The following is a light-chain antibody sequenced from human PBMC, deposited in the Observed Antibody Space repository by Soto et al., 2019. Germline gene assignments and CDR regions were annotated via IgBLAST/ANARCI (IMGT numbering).Light chain of an antibody. CDR1: ESVGRNY. Sequence: IVLTQSPGTLSMSPGERATLSCRASESVGRNYLAWHQKKPGQPPRLLVSDASSRATGIPDRFSGSGSDTDFTLTIRRLEPEDFAVYFCHQYASPPLAFGGGTKVEI. CDR2: DAS. CDR3: HQYASPPLA. V-gene: IGKV3-20*01. J-gene: IGKJ4*01.